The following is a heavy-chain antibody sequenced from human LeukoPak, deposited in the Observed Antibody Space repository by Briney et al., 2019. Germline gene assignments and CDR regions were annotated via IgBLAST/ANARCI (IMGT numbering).Heavy chain of an antibody. CDR1: GFTFSSYG. J-gene: IGHJ4*02. D-gene: IGHD6-25*01. CDR2: ISYDGSNK. CDR3: AKDMAAALDY. V-gene: IGHV3-30*18. Sequence: GGSLRLSCAASGFTFSSYGMHWVRQAPGKGLEWVAVISYDGSNKYYADSVKGRFTISRDNSKNTLYLQMNSLRAEGTAVYYCAKDMAAALDYWGQGTLVTVSS.